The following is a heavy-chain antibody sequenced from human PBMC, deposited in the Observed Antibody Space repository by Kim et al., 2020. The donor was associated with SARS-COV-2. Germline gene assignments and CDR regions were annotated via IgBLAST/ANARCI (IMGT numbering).Heavy chain of an antibody. CDR1: GGSFITNA. Sequence: SVKVSCKASGGSFITNAISWVRQAPGQGLEWIGGIFPIFGRADYAQKFQGRVTITADESTTTAYMEMNSLRSEDTAVYYCARDSDCNDYSDYFHGMDVGGQGTAVTVSS. V-gene: IGHV1-69*13. J-gene: IGHJ6*02. D-gene: IGHD1-26*01. CDR3: ARDSDCNDYSDYFHGMDV. CDR2: IFPIFGRA.